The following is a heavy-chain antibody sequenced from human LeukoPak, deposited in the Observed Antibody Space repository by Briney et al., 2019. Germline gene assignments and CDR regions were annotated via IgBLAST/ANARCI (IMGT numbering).Heavy chain of an antibody. CDR1: GFTFSSYG. CDR2: IWYDGSNK. CDR3: ARDEYSSSWYRFYYYYGMDV. Sequence: GRSLRLSCAASGFTFSSYGMHWVRQAPGRGLEWVAVIWYDGSNKYYADSVKGRFTISRDNSKNTLYLQMNSLRAEDTAVYYCARDEYSSSWYRFYYYYGMDVWGQGTTVTVSS. D-gene: IGHD6-13*01. V-gene: IGHV3-33*01. J-gene: IGHJ6*02.